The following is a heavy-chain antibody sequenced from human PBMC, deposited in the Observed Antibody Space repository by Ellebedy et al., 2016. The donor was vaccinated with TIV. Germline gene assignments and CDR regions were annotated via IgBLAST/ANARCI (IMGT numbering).Heavy chain of an antibody. Sequence: ASVKVSCKGSGYSFTSYWIGWVRQMPGKGLEWMGIIYPGDSDTRYSPSFQGQVTISADKSISTAYLQWSSLKASGTAMYYCARTDFWSGIGDYFDYWGQGTLVTVSS. D-gene: IGHD3-3*01. J-gene: IGHJ4*02. CDR1: GYSFTSYW. V-gene: IGHV5-51*01. CDR2: IYPGDSDT. CDR3: ARTDFWSGIGDYFDY.